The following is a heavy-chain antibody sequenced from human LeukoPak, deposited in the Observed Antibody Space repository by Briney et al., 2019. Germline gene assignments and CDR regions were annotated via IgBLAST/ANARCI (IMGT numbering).Heavy chain of an antibody. Sequence: PSETLSLTCIVSGYSISSGYDWGWIRQPPGKGLEWIGSLYYSESTYSNPSLKSRVTISADTSKNQFSLKLSSVTAADTAVYYCARGVADSSGYYGEDFWGQGTLVTVSS. D-gene: IGHD3-22*01. CDR2: LYYSEST. CDR1: GYSISSGYD. CDR3: ARGVADSSGYYGEDF. V-gene: IGHV4-38-2*02. J-gene: IGHJ4*02.